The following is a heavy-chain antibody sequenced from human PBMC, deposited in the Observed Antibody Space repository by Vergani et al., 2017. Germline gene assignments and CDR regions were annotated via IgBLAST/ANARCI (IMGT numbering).Heavy chain of an antibody. D-gene: IGHD3-22*01. J-gene: IGHJ4*02. V-gene: IGHV3-21*01. Sequence: EVQLLESGGGLVQPGGSLRLSCAASGFTFSSYSMNWVRQAPGKGLEWVSSISSSSSYIYYADSVKGRFTISRDNAKNSLYLQMNSLRAEDTAVYYCARAPGGYYDSSGYYQAQQYYFDYWGQGTLVTVSS. CDR1: GFTFSSYS. CDR3: ARAPGGYYDSSGYYQAQQYYFDY. CDR2: ISSSSSYI.